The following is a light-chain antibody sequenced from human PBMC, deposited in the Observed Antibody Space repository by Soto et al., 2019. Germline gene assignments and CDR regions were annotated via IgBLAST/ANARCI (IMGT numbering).Light chain of an antibody. CDR2: AAS. CDR1: QGIGSW. V-gene: IGKV1D-12*01. J-gene: IGKJ4*01. CDR3: QQANSFPHT. Sequence: DIQLAQSPSSVSASVGDRVTITCRASQGIGSWLAWYQQKPGKAPKLLIYAASTLQSGVPSRFSGSGSGTDFTRTISSLQPEDFASYHCQQANSFPHTFGGGTKVEIQ.